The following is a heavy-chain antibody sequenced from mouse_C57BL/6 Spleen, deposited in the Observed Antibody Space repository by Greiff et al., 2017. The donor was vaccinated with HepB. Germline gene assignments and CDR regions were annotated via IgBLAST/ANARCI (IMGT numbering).Heavy chain of an antibody. D-gene: IGHD2-1*01. CDR3: TTFYGNYVDY. Sequence: VQLQQSGAELVRPGASVKLSCTASGFNIKDDYMHWVKQRPEQGLEWIGWIDPENGDTEYASKFQGKATITADTSSNTAYLQLSSLTSEDTAVYYCTTFYGNYVDYWGQGTTLTVSS. V-gene: IGHV14-4*01. CDR2: IDPENGDT. J-gene: IGHJ2*01. CDR1: GFNIKDDY.